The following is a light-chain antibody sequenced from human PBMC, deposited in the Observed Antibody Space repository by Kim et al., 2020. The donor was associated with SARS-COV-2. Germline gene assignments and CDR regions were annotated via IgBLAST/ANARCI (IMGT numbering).Light chain of an antibody. Sequence: PGERANLACRARQTFGTNLAWDQQRPGQARRLRIYRTYTRATGVPARFSGSGSGTEFTLTISSLQSDDFATYYCQQYNNWPLPCTFGQGTKLEI. CDR1: QTFGTN. V-gene: IGKV3-15*01. CDR3: QQYNNWPLPCT. J-gene: IGKJ2*02. CDR2: RTY.